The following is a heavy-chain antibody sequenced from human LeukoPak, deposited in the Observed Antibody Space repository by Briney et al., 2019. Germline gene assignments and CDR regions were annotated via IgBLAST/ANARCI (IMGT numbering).Heavy chain of an antibody. D-gene: IGHD6-19*01. CDR3: ARSFGAGTAGCGY. CDR2: ISSSSSYI. V-gene: IGHV3-21*01. Sequence: GGSLRLSCAASGFTFSSYAMHWVRQAPGKGLEWVSSISSSSSYIYYADSVKGRFTISRDNAKNSLYLQMNSLRAEDTAVYYCARSFGAGTAGCGYWGQGTLVTVSS. J-gene: IGHJ4*02. CDR1: GFTFSSYA.